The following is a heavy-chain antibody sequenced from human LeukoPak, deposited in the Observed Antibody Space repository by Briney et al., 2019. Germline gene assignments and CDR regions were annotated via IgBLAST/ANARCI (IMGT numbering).Heavy chain of an antibody. D-gene: IGHD5-12*01. Sequence: SETLSLTCTVSGGSISSYYWSWIRQPAGKGLEWIGRIYTSGSTNYNPSLKSRVTMSVDTSKNQFSLKLSSVTAADTAVYYCASSGSPRTKIDYWGQGTLVTVSS. CDR3: ASSGSPRTKIDY. CDR2: IYTSGST. J-gene: IGHJ4*02. V-gene: IGHV4-4*07. CDR1: GGSISSYY.